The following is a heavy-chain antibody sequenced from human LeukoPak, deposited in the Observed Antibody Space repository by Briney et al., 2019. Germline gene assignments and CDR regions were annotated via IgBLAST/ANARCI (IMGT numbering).Heavy chain of an antibody. CDR3: ARASRDGYNQNFDH. D-gene: IGHD5-24*01. V-gene: IGHV5-51*01. CDR2: IYPGDSDT. Sequence: GESLKISCKGSGYSFSSYWIAWVRQMPGKGLEWMGIIYPGDSDTKYSPSFQGQVTFSADNSINTAYLQWNSLKASDTAMYYCARASRDGYNQNFDHWGQGTLVTVSS. CDR1: GYSFSSYW. J-gene: IGHJ4*02.